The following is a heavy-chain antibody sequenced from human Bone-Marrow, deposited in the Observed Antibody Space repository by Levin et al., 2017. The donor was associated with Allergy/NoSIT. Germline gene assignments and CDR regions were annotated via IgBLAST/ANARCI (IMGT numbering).Heavy chain of an antibody. J-gene: IGHJ4*02. CDR1: GFTFTAYD. CDR3: ARERGMIVVDF. CDR2: ISRSGHAS. V-gene: IGHV3-48*03. D-gene: IGHD3-22*01. Sequence: GGSLRLSCATSGFTFTAYDMIWVRQAPGKGMEWISYISRSGHASLYADSVKGRFTISRDNAENSFYLQMDGLRVDDTATYYCARERGMIVVDFWGQGTLVTVSS.